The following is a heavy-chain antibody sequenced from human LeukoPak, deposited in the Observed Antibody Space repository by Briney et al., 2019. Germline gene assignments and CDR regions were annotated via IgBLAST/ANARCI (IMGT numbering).Heavy chain of an antibody. J-gene: IGHJ4*02. Sequence: PGGSLRLSCVVSGLSFNKDVMSWFRQAPGKGLEWVSSVSPGGVSPNHADSVKGRFTISRDNSKNTVYLQMNSLRTEDTAVYYCAKSVVGATHFDYWGQGTLVTVSS. CDR2: VSPGGVSP. D-gene: IGHD1-26*01. CDR3: AKSVVGATHFDY. V-gene: IGHV3-23*01. CDR1: GLSFNKDV.